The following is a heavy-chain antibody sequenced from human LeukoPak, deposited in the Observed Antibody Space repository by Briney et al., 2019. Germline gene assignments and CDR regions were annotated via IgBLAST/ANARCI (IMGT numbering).Heavy chain of an antibody. CDR2: IYNGGNT. CDR3: ARDRSGMYGELDY. CDR1: GLIVSSNY. D-gene: IGHD1-26*01. J-gene: IGHJ4*02. Sequence: GGSLRLSCAASGLIVSSNYMRWVRQAPGKGLEWVSIIYNGGNTYYADSVKGRFSISRENSKNTLYLQMNSLRAEDTAVYYCARDRSGMYGELDYWGQGTPVTVSS. V-gene: IGHV3-66*01.